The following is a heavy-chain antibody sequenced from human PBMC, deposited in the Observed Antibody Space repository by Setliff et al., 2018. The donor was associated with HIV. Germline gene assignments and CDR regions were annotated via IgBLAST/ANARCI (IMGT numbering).Heavy chain of an antibody. CDR1: GYSIISGDHY. J-gene: IGHJ4*02. Sequence: SETLSLTCAVSGYSIISGDHYWSWIRQPPGKGLEWIDYIYYSGSTYYNPSLKSRVTISVDTSKNQFSVKLSSVTAADTAVYYCARVVPDSSGYWSLVGGYYFDYWGQGMLVTVSS. D-gene: IGHD3-22*01. CDR3: ARVVPDSSGYWSLVGGYYFDY. CDR2: IYYSGST. V-gene: IGHV4-30-4*08.